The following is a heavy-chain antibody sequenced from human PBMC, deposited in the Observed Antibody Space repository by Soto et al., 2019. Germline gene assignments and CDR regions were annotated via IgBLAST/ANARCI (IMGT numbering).Heavy chain of an antibody. D-gene: IGHD3-3*01. V-gene: IGHV3-21*01. CDR3: ARDSLRFLEWLSPHGMDV. Sequence: GGSLRLSWAASGFTFSSYSMNWVRQAPGKGLEWVSSISSSSSYIYYADSVKGRFTISRDNAKNSLYLQMNSLRAEDTAVYYCARDSLRFLEWLSPHGMDVWGQGTTVTVSS. J-gene: IGHJ6*02. CDR1: GFTFSSYS. CDR2: ISSSSSYI.